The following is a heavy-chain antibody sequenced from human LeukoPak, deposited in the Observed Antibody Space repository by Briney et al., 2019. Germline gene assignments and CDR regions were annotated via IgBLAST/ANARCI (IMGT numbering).Heavy chain of an antibody. V-gene: IGHV1-24*01. Sequence: GASVKVSCKVSGYTLTESSVHWVQQPPGKGLEWMGGFDPEDGEAIYAPKIQGRVTMTEDTSTDTAYLELRSLRSDDTAVYYCVTDIRSGWRNYWGQGTLITVSS. CDR2: FDPEDGEA. D-gene: IGHD6-19*01. CDR3: VTDIRSGWRNY. CDR1: GYTLTESS. J-gene: IGHJ4*02.